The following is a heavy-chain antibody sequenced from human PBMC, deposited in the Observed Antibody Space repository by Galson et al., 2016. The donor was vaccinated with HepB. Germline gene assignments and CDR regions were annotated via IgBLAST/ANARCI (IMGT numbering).Heavy chain of an antibody. D-gene: IGHD1-26*01. CDR2: ISYDGSNK. J-gene: IGHJ6*02. CDR1: GFTFSAYA. Sequence: SLRLSCAAPGFTFSAYAMAWARQAPGKGLEWVGVISYDGSNKYYVDSVEGRFTIARDNSKNTLDLQMNSLKTEDTAVYYCARESTEHYSGMDVWGQGTTVIVSS. V-gene: IGHV3-30*03. CDR3: ARESTEHYSGMDV.